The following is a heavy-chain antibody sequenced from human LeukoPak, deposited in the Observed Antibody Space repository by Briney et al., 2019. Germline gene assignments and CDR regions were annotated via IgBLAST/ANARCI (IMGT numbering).Heavy chain of an antibody. Sequence: SGTLSLTCAVSGGSLSSSFWWSWVRQPPGKGLEWIGEISNRGSTNYNPSLKSRFSISIDESKDQFSLALNSVTAADTAVYYCAGRWALTGEPTWGQGTLVTVSS. CDR3: AGRWALTGEPT. J-gene: IGHJ5*02. D-gene: IGHD7-27*01. CDR2: ISNRGST. V-gene: IGHV4-4*02. CDR1: GGSLSSSFW.